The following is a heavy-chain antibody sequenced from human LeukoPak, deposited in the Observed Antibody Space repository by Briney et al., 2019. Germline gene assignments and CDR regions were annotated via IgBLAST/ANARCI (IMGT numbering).Heavy chain of an antibody. CDR1: GFTFSSHA. CDR2: ISGSGSST. Sequence: PGGSLRLSCAASGFTFSSHAMSWVRQAPGKGLEWVSAISGSGSSTYYADSVKGRFTISRDNSKNTLYLQMNSLRAEDTAVYFCAKDTIGYYRPFDYWGQGTPVTVSS. D-gene: IGHD3-3*01. J-gene: IGHJ4*02. V-gene: IGHV3-23*01. CDR3: AKDTIGYYRPFDY.